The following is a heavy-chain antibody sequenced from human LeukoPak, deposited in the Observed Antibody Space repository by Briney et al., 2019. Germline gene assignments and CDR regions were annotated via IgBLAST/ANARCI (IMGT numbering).Heavy chain of an antibody. CDR3: AKTRIPAPFDY. V-gene: IGHV4-39*01. D-gene: IGHD5-18*01. J-gene: IGHJ4*02. Sequence: ETLSLTCTVSGGSISSSSYYWGWIRQPPGKGLEWIGSISYSGSTLYNPSLKSRVTISVDTSKTQFSLKLSSVTAADTAVYYCAKTRIPAPFDYWGQVTLVTVSS. CDR2: ISYSGST. CDR1: GGSISSSSYY.